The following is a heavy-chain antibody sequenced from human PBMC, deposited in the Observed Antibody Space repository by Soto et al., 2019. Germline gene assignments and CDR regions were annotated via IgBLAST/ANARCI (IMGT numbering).Heavy chain of an antibody. CDR1: GYTFTSYG. V-gene: IGHV1-18*01. J-gene: IGHJ6*02. CDR2: ISAYNGNT. Sequence: ASVKVSCKASGYTFTSYGISWVRQAPGQGLEWMGWISAYNGNTNYAQKLQGRVTMTTDTSTSTAYMELRSLRSDDTAVYYCARDINLLTRVPYGMDFWGQGTTVTVSS. D-gene: IGHD1-26*01. CDR3: ARDINLLTRVPYGMDF.